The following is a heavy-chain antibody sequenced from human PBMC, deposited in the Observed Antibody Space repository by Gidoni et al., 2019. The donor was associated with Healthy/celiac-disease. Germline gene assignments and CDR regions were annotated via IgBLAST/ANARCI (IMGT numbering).Heavy chain of an antibody. Sequence: QLQLQEAAPGLVMPLATLDITCTVPGGSISSSSYYWGWIRQTPGKGLEWIGRIYYSGSTYYNPSLTSRVTISVDTSKNQFSLKLSSVTAADTAVYYCARGNYYYDSKQAFEDAFDIWGQGTMVTVSS. CDR1: GGSISSSSYY. CDR2: IYYSGST. D-gene: IGHD3-22*01. J-gene: IGHJ3*02. CDR3: ARGNYYYDSKQAFEDAFDI. V-gene: IGHV4-39*01.